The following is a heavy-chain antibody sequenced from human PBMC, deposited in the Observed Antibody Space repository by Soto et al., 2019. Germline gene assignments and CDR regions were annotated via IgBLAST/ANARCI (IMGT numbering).Heavy chain of an antibody. V-gene: IGHV4-4*02. CDR2: IYHSGST. D-gene: IGHD3-3*01. J-gene: IGHJ4*02. Sequence: QVQLQESGPGLVKPSGTLSLTCAVSGGSISSSNWWSWVRQPPGKGLDWIGEIYHSGSTTYNPSLNSRVTIPVDKSKNQFSLKLSSVTAADTAVYYCARVSIQYYDCWSGFDYWGQGTLVTVSS. CDR3: ARVSIQYYDCWSGFDY. CDR1: GGSISSSNW.